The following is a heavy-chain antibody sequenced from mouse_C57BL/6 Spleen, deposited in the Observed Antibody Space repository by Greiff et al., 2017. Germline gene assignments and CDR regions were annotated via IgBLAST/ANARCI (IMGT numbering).Heavy chain of an antibody. CDR2: INPNNGGT. CDR3: SRGIYEWFAY. V-gene: IGHV1-18*01. J-gene: IGHJ3*01. D-gene: IGHD1-1*01. CDR1: GYTFTDYN. Sequence: EVQLQQSGPELVKPGASVKIPCKASGYTFTDYNMDWVKQSNGKSLEWIGDINPNNGGTIYNQKFKGKDTLTVDKSSSTAYMELRSLTSEDTAVYCCSRGIYEWFAYWGQGTLVTVSA.